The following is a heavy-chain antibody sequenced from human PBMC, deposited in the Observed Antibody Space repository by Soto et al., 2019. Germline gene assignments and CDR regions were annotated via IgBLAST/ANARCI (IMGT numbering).Heavy chain of an antibody. CDR1: GFTFSSYA. D-gene: IGHD6-19*01. Sequence: GGSLRLSCAASGFTFSSYAMSWVRQAPGKGLEWVSAISGSGGSTYYADSVKGRFTISRDNSKNTLYLQMNSLRAEDTAVYYCAKDQLKQWLVSSRSFDIWGQGTMVTVSS. CDR3: AKDQLKQWLVSSRSFDI. V-gene: IGHV3-23*01. J-gene: IGHJ3*02. CDR2: ISGSGGST.